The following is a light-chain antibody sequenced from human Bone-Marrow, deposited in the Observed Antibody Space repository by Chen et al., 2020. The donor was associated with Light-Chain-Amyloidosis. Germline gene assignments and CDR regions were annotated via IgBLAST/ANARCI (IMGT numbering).Light chain of an antibody. V-gene: IGKV3-11*01. Sequence: ETVLTPPPATLASSRGARATLSCRASQNVGTYLACYQQKPGQAPRLLIYDASNRATGIPGRFSGSGSGTAFTRTISRLEPEDFAVYYCQQRSNWPPLTFGGGTKVEMK. CDR1: QNVGTY. J-gene: IGKJ4*01. CDR3: QQRSNWPPLT. CDR2: DAS.